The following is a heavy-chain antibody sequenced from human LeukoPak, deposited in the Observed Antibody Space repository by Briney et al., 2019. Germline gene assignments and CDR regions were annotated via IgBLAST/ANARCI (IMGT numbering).Heavy chain of an antibody. CDR3: ARGPYSSSSNYYYYYMDV. D-gene: IGHD6-6*01. V-gene: IGHV1-69*05. CDR2: IIPIFGTA. Sequence: SVKVSCKASGGTFSSYAISWVRQAPGQGLEWMGGIIPIFGTANYAQKFQGRVTITTDESTSTAYMELSSLRSEDTAVYYCARGPYSSSSNYYYYYMDVWGKGTTVTVS. CDR1: GGTFSSYA. J-gene: IGHJ6*03.